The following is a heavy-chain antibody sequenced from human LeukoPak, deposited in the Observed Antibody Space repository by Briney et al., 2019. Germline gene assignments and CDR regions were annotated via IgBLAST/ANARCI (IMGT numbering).Heavy chain of an antibody. J-gene: IGHJ2*01. CDR2: IYYSRST. D-gene: IGHD2-21*02. Sequence: PSETLSLTCTVTGGSISSYYWSWIGQPPGKGLKWIGYIYYSRSTNYNPSLKSGITTSVATTTTPSSLKRSSVTAAATAAYYGARNTWGSCCGGDCYDWYGDLGPSGTVDSV. CDR1: GGSISSYY. V-gene: IGHV4-59*01. CDR3: ARNTWGSCCGGDCYDWYGDL.